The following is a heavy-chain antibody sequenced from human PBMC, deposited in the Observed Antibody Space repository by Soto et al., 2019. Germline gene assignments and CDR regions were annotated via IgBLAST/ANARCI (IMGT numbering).Heavy chain of an antibody. CDR2: INHSGST. V-gene: IGHV4-34*01. CDR1: GGSFSGYY. J-gene: IGHJ5*02. Sequence: QVQLQQWGAGLLKPLETLSLTCAVYGGSFSGYYWSWIRQPPGKGLEWIGEINHSGSTNYNPSLKSRVTIPVDTSKNQFSLKLSSVTAADTAVYYCARFKVAARSLWFDPWGQGTLVTVST. D-gene: IGHD6-6*01. CDR3: ARFKVAARSLWFDP.